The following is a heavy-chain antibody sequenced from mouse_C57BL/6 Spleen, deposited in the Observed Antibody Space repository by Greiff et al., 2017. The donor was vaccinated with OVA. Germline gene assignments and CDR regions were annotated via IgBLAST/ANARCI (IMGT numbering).Heavy chain of an antibody. D-gene: IGHD1-1*02. CDR3: ARECLPRGRYAIDY. CDR1: GYTFTSYW. CDR2: IHTNSGST. J-gene: IGHJ4*01. Sequence: VQLQQPGADLVKPGDSVKLSCKASGYTFTSYWMHWVKQRPGQGLEWIGMIHTNSGSTNSNEKFKSKATLPVDKSSSTSYMQLSPLTTEDTAIYYCARECLPRGRYAIDYWGQGTTVTVSS. V-gene: IGHV1-64*01.